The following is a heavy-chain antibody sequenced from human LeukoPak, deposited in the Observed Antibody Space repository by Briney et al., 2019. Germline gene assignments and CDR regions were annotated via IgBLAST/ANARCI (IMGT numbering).Heavy chain of an antibody. V-gene: IGHV4-59*12. CDR2: IYYSGST. D-gene: IGHD3-22*01. J-gene: IGHJ4*02. CDR1: GGSISSYY. Sequence: SETLSLTCTVSGGSISSYYWSWIRQPPGKGLEWIGYIYYSGSTNYNPSLKSRVTISLDKSKNQFSLKLSSVTAADTAVYYCARRLSRYYDSSGLPDYWGQGTLVTVSS. CDR3: ARRLSRYYDSSGLPDY.